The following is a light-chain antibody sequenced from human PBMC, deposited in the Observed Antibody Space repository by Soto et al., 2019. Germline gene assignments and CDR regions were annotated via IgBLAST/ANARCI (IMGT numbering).Light chain of an antibody. Sequence: EIVLTQSPGTLSLSPGERATLSCRASQSVSSNYLAWYQQKPGQAPRLLIYGASTRATAIPDRFSGSGSGTDFTLTIDRLEPEDSAVYYCQQYGSSSSWTFGQGTKVDIK. CDR1: QSVSSNY. CDR3: QQYGSSSSWT. V-gene: IGKV3-20*01. CDR2: GAS. J-gene: IGKJ1*01.